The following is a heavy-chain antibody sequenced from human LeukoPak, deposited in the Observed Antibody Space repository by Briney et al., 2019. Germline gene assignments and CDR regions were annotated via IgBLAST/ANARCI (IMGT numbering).Heavy chain of an antibody. V-gene: IGHV3-21*01. D-gene: IGHD3-16*02. CDR2: ISSSSSYI. CDR3: ARDPTFGGVIADAY. Sequence: GGSLRLSCAASGFTFSSYSMNWVRQAPGKGLEWVSSISSSSSYIYYADSVKGRFTISRDNAKNSLYLQMNSLRAEDTAVYYCARDPTFGGVIADAYWGQGTLVTVSS. CDR1: GFTFSSYS. J-gene: IGHJ4*02.